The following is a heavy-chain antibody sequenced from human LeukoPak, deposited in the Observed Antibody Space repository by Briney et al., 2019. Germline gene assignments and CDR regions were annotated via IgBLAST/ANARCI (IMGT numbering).Heavy chain of an antibody. J-gene: IGHJ4*02. CDR2: ISSSSSYI. CDR1: GFTFSSYS. D-gene: IGHD1-7*01. Sequence: GGSLRLSCAASGFTFSSYSMNWVRQAPGKGLEWVSSISSSSSYIYYADSVKGRFTISRDNAKNSLYLQMNSLRAEDTAVYYCARDELVLQGFDYWGQGTLVTVSS. V-gene: IGHV3-21*01. CDR3: ARDELVLQGFDY.